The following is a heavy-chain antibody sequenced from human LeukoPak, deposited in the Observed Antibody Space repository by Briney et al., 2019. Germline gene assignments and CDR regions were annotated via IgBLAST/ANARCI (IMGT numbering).Heavy chain of an antibody. CDR2: ISSSCSTI. Sequence: GGSPRLSCAASGFTFSDYDMSWIRQAPGKGLEWVSYISSSCSTIYYADSVKGRFTLSRENAKNSLYLQMHSLRAEDTAVYYCARAGSVVVVPAAIYPAPDYWGQGTLVTVSS. D-gene: IGHD2-2*01. CDR1: GFTFSDYD. J-gene: IGHJ4*01. CDR3: ARAGSVVVVPAAIYPAPDY. V-gene: IGHV3-11*04.